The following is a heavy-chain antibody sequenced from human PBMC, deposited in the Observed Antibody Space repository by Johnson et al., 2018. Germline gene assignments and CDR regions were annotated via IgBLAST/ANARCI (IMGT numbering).Heavy chain of an antibody. CDR3: AKEGDNISYLSLDY. CDR2: ISSDGGTD. CDR1: GFTFSRHG. V-gene: IGHV3-30*18. J-gene: IGHJ4*02. D-gene: IGHD1-1*01. Sequence: ESGGGVVQPGGSLRLSCAASGFTFSRHGMHCVRQVPGKGPEWVAVISSDGGTDYYADTVKGRVTIFRDNSRNTLTLQMNSLRPGDKALYYCAKEGDNISYLSLDYWGQGTLVTVSS.